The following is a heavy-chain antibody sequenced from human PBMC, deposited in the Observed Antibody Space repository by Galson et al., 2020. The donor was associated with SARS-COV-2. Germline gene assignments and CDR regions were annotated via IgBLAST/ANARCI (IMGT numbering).Heavy chain of an antibody. Sequence: ASETLSLTCTVSGGSISSSSYYWGWIRQPPGKGLEWIGSIYYSGSTYYNPSLKSRVTISVDTSKNQFSLKLSSVTAADTAVYYCAREGGLLRWPTSDGDYWGQGTLVTISS. J-gene: IGHJ4*02. CDR3: AREGGLLRWPTSDGDY. CDR2: IYYSGST. CDR1: GGSISSSSYY. D-gene: IGHD4-17*01. V-gene: IGHV4-39*07.